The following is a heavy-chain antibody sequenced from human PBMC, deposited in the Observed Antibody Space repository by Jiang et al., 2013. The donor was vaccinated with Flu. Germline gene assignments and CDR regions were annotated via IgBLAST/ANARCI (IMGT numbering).Heavy chain of an antibody. CDR1: GYSFSSYW. Sequence: GAEVKKPGEPLRISCKGSGYSFSSYWTSWVRQMPGKGLEWMGRIHPSDSSTNYSPSFQGRVTISADESIKTAYLQWSSLEVSDTGMYYCAIWGSSLVPFWGQGTQVTVSS. CDR3: AIWGSSLVPF. D-gene: IGHD3-16*01. J-gene: IGHJ4*02. CDR2: IHPSDSST. V-gene: IGHV5-10-1*01.